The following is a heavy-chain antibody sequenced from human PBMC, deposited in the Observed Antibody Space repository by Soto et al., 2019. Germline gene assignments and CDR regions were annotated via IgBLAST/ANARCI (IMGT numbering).Heavy chain of an antibody. J-gene: IGHJ3*02. V-gene: IGHV3-9*01. CDR3: AKDYVAVAGTEAFDI. Sequence: EVQLVESGGGLVQPGRSLRLSCAASGFTFDDYAMHWVRQAPGKGLEWVSGISWNSGSIGYADSVKGRFTISRDNAKNSLYLQMNSLRAEDTALYYCAKDYVAVAGTEAFDIWGQGTMVTVSS. CDR2: ISWNSGSI. CDR1: GFTFDDYA. D-gene: IGHD6-19*01.